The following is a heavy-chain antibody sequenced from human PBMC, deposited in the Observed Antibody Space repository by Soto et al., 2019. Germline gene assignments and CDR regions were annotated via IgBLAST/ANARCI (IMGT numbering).Heavy chain of an antibody. J-gene: IGHJ6*02. CDR2: IIPIFGTA. CDR1: GGTFSSYA. Sequence: ASVKVSCKASGGTFSSYAISWVRQAPGQGLEWMGGIIPIFGTANYAQKFQGRVTITADESTSTAYMELSSLRSEDTAVYYCARCFRLYSSGEYYYYYYGMDVWGQGTTVTVSS. CDR3: ARCFRLYSSGEYYYYYYGMDV. V-gene: IGHV1-69*13. D-gene: IGHD6-19*01.